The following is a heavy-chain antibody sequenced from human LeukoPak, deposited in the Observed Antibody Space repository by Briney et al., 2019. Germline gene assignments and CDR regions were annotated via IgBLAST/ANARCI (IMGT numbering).Heavy chain of an antibody. CDR1: GYSISSGYY. CDR2: IYHSGST. Sequence: SETLSLTCAVSGYSISSGYYWGWSRQPPGKGLEWIGRIYHSGSTYYNPSLKSRGAISVDTSKNQFSLKLSSVTAADTAVYYCARGGSSSSSYGVDYWGQGTLVTVSS. D-gene: IGHD6-6*01. V-gene: IGHV4-38-2*01. J-gene: IGHJ4*02. CDR3: ARGGSSSSSYGVDY.